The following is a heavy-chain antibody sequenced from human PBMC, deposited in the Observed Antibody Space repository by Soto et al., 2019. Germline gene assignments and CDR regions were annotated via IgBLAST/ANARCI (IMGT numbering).Heavy chain of an antibody. CDR3: ARDFYYDSSGYAGYAFDI. D-gene: IGHD3-22*01. CDR1: GYTFTSYY. Sequence: ASVKVSCKASGYTFTSYYMHWVRQAPGQGLEWMGIINPSGGSTSYAQKFQGRVTMTRDTSTSTVYMELSSLRSEDTAVYYCARDFYYDSSGYAGYAFDIWGQGTMVTV. V-gene: IGHV1-46*01. J-gene: IGHJ3*02. CDR2: INPSGGST.